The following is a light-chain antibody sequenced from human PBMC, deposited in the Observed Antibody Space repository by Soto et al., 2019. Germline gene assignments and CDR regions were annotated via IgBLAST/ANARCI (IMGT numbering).Light chain of an antibody. J-gene: IGKJ5*01. CDR2: DAS. CDR1: QTISNW. CDR3: QQANSFPFT. Sequence: DIQMTQSPSTLSASVGDRVTITCRASQTISNWLAWYQQKPGKAPKVLIYDASTLDGGVPSRFSGRRSGTDFTLTISSLQPSDFATYYCQQANSFPFTFGQGTRLEIK. V-gene: IGKV1-5*01.